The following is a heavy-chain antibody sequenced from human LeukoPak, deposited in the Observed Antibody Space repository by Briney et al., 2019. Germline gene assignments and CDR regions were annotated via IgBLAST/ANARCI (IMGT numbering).Heavy chain of an antibody. V-gene: IGHV3-23*01. CDR1: GFTFSSYA. J-gene: IGHJ4*02. D-gene: IGHD3-10*01. CDR3: AKISSDDYYGSGSYLVY. CDR2: ISGSGGST. Sequence: PGGSLRLSCAASGFTFSSYAMSWVRQAPGKGLEWVSAISGSGGSTYYADSVKGRFTISRDNSKNTLYLQMNSLRAGDTAVYYCAKISSDDYYGSGSYLVYWGQGTLVTVSS.